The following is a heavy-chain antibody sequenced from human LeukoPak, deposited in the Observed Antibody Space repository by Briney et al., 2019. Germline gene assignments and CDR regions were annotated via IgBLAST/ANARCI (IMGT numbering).Heavy chain of an antibody. CDR2: ISGSGGST. CDR3: AKERASRLPFDY. Sequence: PGGSLRLSCAASGFTFRSYPMNWVRQAPGKGLEWVSTISGSGGSTYYADSVKGRFTISRDNSKNTLYLQMNRLRAEDTAIYYCAKERASRLPFDYWGQGTLVTVSS. V-gene: IGHV3-23*01. CDR1: GFTFRSYP. J-gene: IGHJ4*02. D-gene: IGHD4-11*01.